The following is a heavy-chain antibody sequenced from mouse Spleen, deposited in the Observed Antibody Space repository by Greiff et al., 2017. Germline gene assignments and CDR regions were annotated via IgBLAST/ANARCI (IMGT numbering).Heavy chain of an antibody. CDR3: TREITSYFDY. CDR1: GYTFTDYE. CDR2: IDPETGGT. J-gene: IGHJ2*01. D-gene: IGHD2-4*01. V-gene: IGHV1-15*01. Sequence: QVQLKQSGAELVRPGASVTLSCKASGYTFTDYEMHWVKQTPVHGLEWIGAIDPETGGTAYNQKFKGKAILTADKSSSTAYMELRSLTSEDSAVYYCTREITSYFDYWGQGTTLTVSS.